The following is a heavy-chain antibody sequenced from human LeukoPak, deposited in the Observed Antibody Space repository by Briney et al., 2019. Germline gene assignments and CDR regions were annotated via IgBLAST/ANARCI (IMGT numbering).Heavy chain of an antibody. V-gene: IGHV4-34*01. CDR3: ARGVGATTVWYYFDY. Sequence: SETLSLTCAVYGGSFSGYYWSWIRQPPGKGLEWIGEINHSGSTNYNPSLKSRVTISVDTSKNQFSLKLSSVTAADTAVYYCARGVGATTVWYYFDYWGQGTLVTVSS. J-gene: IGHJ4*02. CDR2: INHSGST. D-gene: IGHD1-26*01. CDR1: GGSFSGYY.